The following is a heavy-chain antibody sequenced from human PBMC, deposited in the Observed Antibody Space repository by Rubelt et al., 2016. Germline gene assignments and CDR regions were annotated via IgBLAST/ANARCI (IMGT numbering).Heavy chain of an antibody. D-gene: IGHD2-2*01. J-gene: IGHJ4*02. Sequence: QVQLQESGPGLVKPSGTLSLTCTVSGGSISSIDWWSWVRQPPGKGLEWIGYIYYSGSTYYNPSLKSRVTISVDTSKNQFSLKLRSVTAADTAVYYCARYCSSSSCHEGFDYWGQGTLVTVSS. CDR2: IYYSGST. V-gene: IGHV4-4*02. CDR3: ARYCSSSSCHEGFDY. CDR1: GGSISSIDW.